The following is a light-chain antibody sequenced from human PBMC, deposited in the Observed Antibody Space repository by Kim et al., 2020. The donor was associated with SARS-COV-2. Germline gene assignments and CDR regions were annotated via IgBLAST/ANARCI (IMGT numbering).Light chain of an antibody. CDR1: HSGSNK. CDR3: QQYNKWPLT. CDR2: GAS. J-gene: IGKJ4*01. Sequence: AAGERAPPSCRARHSGSNKLSWYQKKPGQAPRLIIYGASSTATDPPARFSGSGSGAEFTLTISSQQSEDVAVYYCQQYNKWPLTFGEGTKVDIK. V-gene: IGKV3-15*01.